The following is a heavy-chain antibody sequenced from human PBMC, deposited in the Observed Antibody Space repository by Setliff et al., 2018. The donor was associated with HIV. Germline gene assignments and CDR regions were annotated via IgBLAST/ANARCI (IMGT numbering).Heavy chain of an antibody. Sequence: SETLSLTCAVSGYSFSGGYYWAWIRQPPGKGLEWIGSIYHSGSTYYNPSLKSRVTISVDTSKNQFSLKLSSVTAADTAVYYCARSPGLYGSGSYNWFDPWGQGTLVTSPQ. CDR1: GYSFSGGYY. CDR3: ARSPGLYGSGSYNWFDP. D-gene: IGHD3-10*01. J-gene: IGHJ5*02. V-gene: IGHV4-38-2*01. CDR2: IYHSGST.